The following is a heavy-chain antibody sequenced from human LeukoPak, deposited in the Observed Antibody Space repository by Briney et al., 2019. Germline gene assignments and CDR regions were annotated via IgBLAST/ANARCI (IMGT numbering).Heavy chain of an antibody. CDR1: GFTFSSSG. J-gene: IGHJ6*02. CDR3: AKYDFWSGYGIDV. Sequence: GGSPRLSCAASGFTFSSSGMHWVRQAPGKGLEWVAVISYDGSTKCYADSVKGRFTISRDNSKNTLYLQMNSLRAEDTAVYYCAKYDFWSGYGIDVWGQGTTVTVSS. V-gene: IGHV3-30*18. CDR2: ISYDGSTK. D-gene: IGHD3-3*01.